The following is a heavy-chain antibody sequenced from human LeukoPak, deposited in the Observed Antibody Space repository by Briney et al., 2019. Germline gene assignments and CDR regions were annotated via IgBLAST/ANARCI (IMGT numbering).Heavy chain of an antibody. Sequence: PGGSLRLSCAASGFTFSSYSMNWVRQAPGKGLEWVSYISSSSMIIYYADSLKGRFTISRDNAKNSLYLQMNSLRDEDTAVYYCAKGGYGIQLWWAFDIWGQGTMVTVSS. CDR1: GFTFSSYS. CDR3: AKGGYGIQLWWAFDI. V-gene: IGHV3-48*02. J-gene: IGHJ3*02. D-gene: IGHD5-18*01. CDR2: ISSSSMII.